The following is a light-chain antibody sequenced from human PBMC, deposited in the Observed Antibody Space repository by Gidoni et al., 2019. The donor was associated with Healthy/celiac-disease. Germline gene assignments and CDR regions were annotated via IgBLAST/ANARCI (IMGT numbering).Light chain of an antibody. J-gene: IGKJ1*01. CDR1: QSVLYSSNNKNY. V-gene: IGKV4-1*01. CDR3: QQYYSTPGT. Sequence: DIVMTQSPDSLAVSLGERATINCTSSQSVLYSSNNKNYLAWYQQKPGQPPKLLIYCASTRESGVPDRISGSGSGADFTPTISRLQAEDVAVYYCQQYYSTPGTFGQGTKVEIK. CDR2: CAS.